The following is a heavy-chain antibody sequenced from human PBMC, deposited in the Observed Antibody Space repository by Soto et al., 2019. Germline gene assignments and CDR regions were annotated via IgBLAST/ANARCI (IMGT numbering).Heavy chain of an antibody. CDR2: ISAYNGNT. V-gene: IGHV1-18*04. CDR3: AREGVGPAAPYYYYYGLDV. Sequence: APVKVFSKASGYTFSSYGISWMRRAPGQGIAWMEWISAYNGNTSYAQKLQVRVTMTTYTSTSTAYMELRSLRSDDTAVGYCAREGVGPAAPYYYYYGLDVWGQGTTVTVSS. CDR1: GYTFSSYG. J-gene: IGHJ6*02. D-gene: IGHD2-2*01.